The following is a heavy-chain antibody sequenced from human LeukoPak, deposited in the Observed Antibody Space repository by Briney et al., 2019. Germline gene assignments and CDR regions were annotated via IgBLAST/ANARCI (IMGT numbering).Heavy chain of an antibody. V-gene: IGHV4-4*08. CDR3: YQTPGWPGFDY. Sequence: SETLSLTCTTSGVSISRFYWSWVRHPPPKGLEGGGNIYSGVPTYFNTSLKSQDIISIDTSNSQFSRKLTSLTAAVTGLYCLYQTPGWPGFDYWGQGILVTVSS. D-gene: IGHD6-19*01. J-gene: IGHJ4*02. CDR1: GVSISRFY. CDR2: IYSGVPT.